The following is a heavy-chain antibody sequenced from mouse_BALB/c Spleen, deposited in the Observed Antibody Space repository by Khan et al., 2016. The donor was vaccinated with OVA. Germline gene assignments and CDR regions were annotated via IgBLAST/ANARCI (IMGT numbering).Heavy chain of an antibody. J-gene: IGHJ2*01. V-gene: IGHV1-63*02. CDR2: IFPGGGYT. D-gene: IGHD3-1*01. CDR3: ARRGAARATGDFFDY. CDR1: GYTFTNYW. Sequence: QVQLQQPGAELVRPGTSVKMSCKAAGYTFTNYWIGWVKQRPGHGLEWIGDIFPGGGYTNYDEKFKGMATLTTDTSSSTAYMQLSSLTSEDSAIYDCARRGAARATGDFFDYWGQGTTLTVSS.